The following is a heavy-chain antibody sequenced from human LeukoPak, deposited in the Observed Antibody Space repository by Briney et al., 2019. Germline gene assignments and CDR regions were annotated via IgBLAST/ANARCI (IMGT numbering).Heavy chain of an antibody. D-gene: IGHD3/OR15-3a*01. CDR1: AYSISNDYY. CDR2: IYYSGTT. J-gene: IGHJ5*02. CDR3: AKEVARRTGGFDP. Sequence: SETLSLTCTVSAYSISNDYYWVWIRQPPGKGLEWIGSIYYSGTTYYNPSLKSRVTISADTSKNQFSLKLSSVTAADTAVYYCAKEVARRTGGFDPWGQGTLVTVSS. V-gene: IGHV4-38-2*02.